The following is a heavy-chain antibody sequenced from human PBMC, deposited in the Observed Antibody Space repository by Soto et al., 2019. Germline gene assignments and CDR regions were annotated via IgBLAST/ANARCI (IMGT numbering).Heavy chain of an antibody. Sequence: VASVKVSCKASGGTFSSYAISWVRQAPGQGLEWMGGIIPIFGTANYAQKFQGRVTITADESTSTAYMELSSLRSEDTAVYYCAREGLAAAGTSYTDYWGQGTLVTVSS. CDR3: AREGLAAAGTSYTDY. D-gene: IGHD6-13*01. V-gene: IGHV1-69*13. CDR1: GGTFSSYA. CDR2: IIPIFGTA. J-gene: IGHJ4*02.